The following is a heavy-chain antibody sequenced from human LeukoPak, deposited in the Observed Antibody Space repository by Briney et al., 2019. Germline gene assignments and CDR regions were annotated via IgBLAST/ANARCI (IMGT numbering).Heavy chain of an antibody. CDR1: GGSISSYY. J-gene: IGHJ4*02. CDR2: IYYSGST. CDR3: ARLNWNYYFDY. D-gene: IGHD1-7*01. V-gene: IGHV4-59*08. Sequence: SETLSLTCTVSGGSISSYYWSWIRQPPGKGLEWIGYIYYSGSTNYNPSLKSRVTISVDMSKSQFSLKLSSVTAADTAVYYCARLNWNYYFDYWGQGTLVTVSS.